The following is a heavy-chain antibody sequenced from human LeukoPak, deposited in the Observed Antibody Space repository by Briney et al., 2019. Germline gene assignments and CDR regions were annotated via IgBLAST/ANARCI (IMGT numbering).Heavy chain of an antibody. Sequence: SETLSLTCTVSGGSISSSSYYWGWIRQPPGKGLEWIGSIYYSGSTYYNPSLKSRVTISVDTSKNQFSLKLSSVTAADTAVYYSARDLYSSSLIDYWGQGTLVTVSS. CDR1: GGSISSSSYY. V-gene: IGHV4-39*07. CDR3: ARDLYSSSLIDY. CDR2: IYYSGST. J-gene: IGHJ4*02. D-gene: IGHD6-6*01.